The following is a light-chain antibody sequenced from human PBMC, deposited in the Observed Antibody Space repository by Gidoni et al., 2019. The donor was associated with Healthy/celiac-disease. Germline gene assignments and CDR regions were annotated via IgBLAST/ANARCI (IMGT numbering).Light chain of an antibody. J-gene: IGKJ3*01. Sequence: TVITPSPPFLPVTPGEPASIPRRSSQSLLHSNGYNHLDWYLQKPGQSPQLLIYLGSNRASGVPDRFSGSGSGTDFTLKISRVEAEDVGVYYCMQALQTPRTFGPGTKVDIK. CDR3: MQALQTPRT. CDR2: LGS. CDR1: QSLLHSNGYNH. V-gene: IGKV2-28*01.